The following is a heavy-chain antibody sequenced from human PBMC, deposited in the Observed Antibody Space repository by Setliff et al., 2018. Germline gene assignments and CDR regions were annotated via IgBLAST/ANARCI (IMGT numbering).Heavy chain of an antibody. J-gene: IGHJ6*03. CDR2: TIPSFGST. CDR3: AREGVDTRSSTDYRYYMDV. V-gene: IGHV1-69*05. Sequence: ASVKVSCKASGGTFRSYGISWVRQAPGQGLEWMGGTIPSFGSTNYAQKFQGRVTIITDASTSTSYMALSSLTSADTAVYYCAREGVDTRSSTDYRYYMDVWGKGTTVTVSS. CDR1: GGTFRSYG. D-gene: IGHD5-18*01.